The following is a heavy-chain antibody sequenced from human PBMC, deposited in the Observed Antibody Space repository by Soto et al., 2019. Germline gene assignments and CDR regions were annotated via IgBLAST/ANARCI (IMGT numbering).Heavy chain of an antibody. J-gene: IGHJ6*02. D-gene: IGHD5-18*01. CDR2: ISSNGGST. V-gene: IGHV3-64*01. CDR1: GFTFSSYA. CDR3: ARDGSTVETAMVSQHYYGMDV. Sequence: GGSLRLSCAASGFTFSSYAMHWVRQAPGKGLEYVSAISSNGGSTYYANSVKGRFTISRDNSKNTLYLQMGSLRSEDTAVYYCARDGSTVETAMVSQHYYGMDVWGQGTTVTVSS.